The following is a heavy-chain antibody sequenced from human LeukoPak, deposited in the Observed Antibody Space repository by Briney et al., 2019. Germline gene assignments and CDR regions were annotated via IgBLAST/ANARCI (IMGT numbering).Heavy chain of an antibody. Sequence: GGSLRLSCGASGLAFSSYWMTWLRQAPGKGLEFVANIEPAGSATYYADSVKGRFTTSRDNTKNLLYLQMNSLTAEDSAVYHCGRFGYVSAVDPWGQGALVTVSS. V-gene: IGHV3-7*01. J-gene: IGHJ5*02. CDR3: GRFGYVSAVDP. CDR2: IEPAGSAT. D-gene: IGHD2-15*01. CDR1: GLAFSSYW.